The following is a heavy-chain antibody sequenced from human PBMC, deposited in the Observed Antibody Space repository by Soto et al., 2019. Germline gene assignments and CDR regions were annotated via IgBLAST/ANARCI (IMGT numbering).Heavy chain of an antibody. V-gene: IGHV3-9*01. CDR2: ISWNSGSI. D-gene: IGHD6-19*01. J-gene: IGHJ4*02. CDR1: GFTFDDYA. CDR3: AKASIAVAGPFDY. Sequence: GGSLRLSCAASGFTFDDYAMHWVRQAPGKGLEWVSGISWNSGSIGYADSVKGRFTISRDNAKNSLYLQMNSLRAEDTALYYCAKASIAVAGPFDYWGQGPLVTVSS.